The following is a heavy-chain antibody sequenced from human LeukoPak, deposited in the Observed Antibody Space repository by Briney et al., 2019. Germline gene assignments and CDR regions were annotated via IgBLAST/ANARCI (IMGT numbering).Heavy chain of an antibody. Sequence: GKSLKISCKGFGYSFTSYWIGWVRQMPGKGLEWMGIIYPGDSDTRYSPSFQGQVTISADKSISTAYLQWSSLKALDTAMYYCARRMGIAAAGPYWFDPWGQGTLVTVSS. J-gene: IGHJ5*02. V-gene: IGHV5-51*01. CDR1: GYSFTSYW. CDR3: ARRMGIAAAGPYWFDP. D-gene: IGHD6-13*01. CDR2: IYPGDSDT.